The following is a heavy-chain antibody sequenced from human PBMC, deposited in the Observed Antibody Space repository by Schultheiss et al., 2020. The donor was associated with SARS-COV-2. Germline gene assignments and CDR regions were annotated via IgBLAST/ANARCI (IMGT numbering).Heavy chain of an antibody. J-gene: IGHJ6*03. CDR1: GGSISSSSYY. CDR3: ISYDSSGYYPNYYYYMDV. CDR2: IYYSGST. Sequence: SETLSLTCTVSGGSISSSSYYWGWIRQPPGKGLEWIGSIYYSGSTYYNPSLKSRVTISVDTSKNQFSLKLSSVTAADTAVYYCISYDSSGYYPNYYYYMDVWGKGTTVTVSS. D-gene: IGHD3-22*01. V-gene: IGHV4-39*01.